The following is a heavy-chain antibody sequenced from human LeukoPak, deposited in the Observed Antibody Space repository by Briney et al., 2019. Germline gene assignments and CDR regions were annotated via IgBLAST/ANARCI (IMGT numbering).Heavy chain of an antibody. Sequence: WASVKVSCEASGGTFSSYAISWVRQAPGQGLEWMGGIIPIFGTANYAQKFQGRVTITADESTSTAYMELSSLRSEYTAVYYCARRIGELRYFENWFDPWGQGTLVTVSS. J-gene: IGHJ5*02. CDR1: GGTFSSYA. V-gene: IGHV1-69*13. D-gene: IGHD3-9*01. CDR3: ARRIGELRYFENWFDP. CDR2: IIPIFGTA.